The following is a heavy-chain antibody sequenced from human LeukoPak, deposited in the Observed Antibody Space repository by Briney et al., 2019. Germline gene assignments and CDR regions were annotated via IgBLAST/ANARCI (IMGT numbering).Heavy chain of an antibody. D-gene: IGHD6-6*01. CDR1: GDSISHGTHY. CDR2: VYITGVT. Sequence: NPSQTLSLTXSVSGDSISHGTHYWSWIRQSAGQGLEWIGRVYITGVTNYNPSLKTRVTISVDPSFNQFSLNLTSVTPADTAVYYCAREFLASRRNWVDPWGQGTLVTVSS. J-gene: IGHJ5*02. CDR3: AREFLASRRNWVDP. V-gene: IGHV4-61*02.